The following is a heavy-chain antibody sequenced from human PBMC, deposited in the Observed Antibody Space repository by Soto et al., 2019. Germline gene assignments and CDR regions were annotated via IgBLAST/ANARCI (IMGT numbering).Heavy chain of an antibody. Sequence: EVQLVESGGGLVQPGGSLRLSCAASGFTFSSYWMYWVRQAPGKGLVWVSHISSDGTSTSYADSVKGRFTISRDNAKNTLHLQMISLRAEATAVYYCTSAIPVRASDIWGQGTMVTVSS. CDR2: ISSDGTST. V-gene: IGHV3-74*01. J-gene: IGHJ3*02. CDR3: TSAIPVRASDI. CDR1: GFTFSSYW. D-gene: IGHD2-2*02.